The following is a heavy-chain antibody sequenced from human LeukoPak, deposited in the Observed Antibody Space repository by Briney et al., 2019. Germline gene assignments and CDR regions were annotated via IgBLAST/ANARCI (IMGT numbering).Heavy chain of an antibody. CDR2: IYSGGST. Sequence: GGSLRLSCAASGFTVSSNYMSWVRQAPGKGLEWVSVIYSGGSTYYADSVKGRFTISRDNSKNTLYLQMNSLRAEDTAVYYCARDDPISGSYIYWGQGTLVTVSS. D-gene: IGHD1-26*01. V-gene: IGHV3-53*01. CDR1: GFTVSSNY. CDR3: ARDDPISGSYIY. J-gene: IGHJ4*02.